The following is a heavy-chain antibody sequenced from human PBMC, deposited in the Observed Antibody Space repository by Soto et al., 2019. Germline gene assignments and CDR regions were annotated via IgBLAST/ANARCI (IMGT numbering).Heavy chain of an antibody. CDR3: ARQGFGPLHGLVDV. J-gene: IGHJ6*02. CDR1: GGSISSYY. V-gene: IGHV4-59*08. D-gene: IGHD3-10*01. CDR2: VHHSWGS. Sequence: QVQLQESGPGLVKPSETLSLSCTVSGGSISSYYWSWFRQYPGKRMEWIGYVHHSWGSSYNPSLQTRVAISLDPSKRQFSLTVTFVTATTTDVYYCARQGFGPLHGLVDVWGQGTTVTVSS.